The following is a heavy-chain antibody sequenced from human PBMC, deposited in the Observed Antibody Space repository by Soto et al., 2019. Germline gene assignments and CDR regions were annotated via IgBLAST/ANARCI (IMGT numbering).Heavy chain of an antibody. J-gene: IGHJ4*02. Sequence: QVPLQESGPRLVRPSGTLSLTCTVSSGSISTANWWSWVRQPPGRGLEWIGEIYHSGSTNYNLSLKSRVTLSVDKSTNQFSLRLSSVTAADTATYYWARRGGGVVLAATTPFDYWGQGTLVTVSS. CDR1: SGSISTANW. D-gene: IGHD2-15*01. V-gene: IGHV4-4*02. CDR2: IYHSGST. CDR3: ARRGGGVVLAATTPFDY.